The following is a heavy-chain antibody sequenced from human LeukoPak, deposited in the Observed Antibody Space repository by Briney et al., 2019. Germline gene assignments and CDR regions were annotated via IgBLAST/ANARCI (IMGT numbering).Heavy chain of an antibody. CDR3: ARDGLSTTGTTWEDNYYYGMDV. D-gene: IGHD1-1*01. Sequence: AASVKVSCKASGYTFTSYAMHRVRQAPGQRLEWMGWINAGNGNTKYSQKFQGRVTITRDTSASTAYMELSSLRSEDTAVYYCARDGLSTTGTTWEDNYYYGMDVWGKGTTVTVSS. CDR1: GYTFTSYA. V-gene: IGHV1-3*01. CDR2: INAGNGNT. J-gene: IGHJ6*04.